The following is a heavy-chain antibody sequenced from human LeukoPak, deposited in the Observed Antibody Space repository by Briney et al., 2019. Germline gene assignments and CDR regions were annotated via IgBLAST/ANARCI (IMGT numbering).Heavy chain of an antibody. CDR2: TNGDGTVT. CDR3: ASLGAPRTGMDV. J-gene: IGHJ6*02. V-gene: IGHV3-74*01. CDR1: GFSFTNYW. Sequence: GGSLRLSCAASGFSFTNYWMHWVRQLPGKGPVWVSRTNGDGTVTSYADSVKGRFTISRDNAKNTLYLQMNSLRAEDTAVYYCASLGAPRTGMDVWGQGTTVTVSS. D-gene: IGHD3-16*01.